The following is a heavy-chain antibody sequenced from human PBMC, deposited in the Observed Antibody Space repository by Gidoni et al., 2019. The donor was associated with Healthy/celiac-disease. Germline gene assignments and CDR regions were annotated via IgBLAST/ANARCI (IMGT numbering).Heavy chain of an antibody. J-gene: IGHJ4*02. CDR2: INHSGST. V-gene: IGHV4-34*01. D-gene: IGHD3-10*01. CDR3: ARARGYYGSGSYTFDY. Sequence: QVQLQQWGAGLLKPSETLSLTCAVYGGSFSGYSWSWIRQPPGKGLEWIGEINHSGSTNYNPSLKSRVTISVDTSKNQFSLKLSSVTAADTAVYYCARARGYYGSGSYTFDYWGQGTLVTVSS. CDR1: GGSFSGYS.